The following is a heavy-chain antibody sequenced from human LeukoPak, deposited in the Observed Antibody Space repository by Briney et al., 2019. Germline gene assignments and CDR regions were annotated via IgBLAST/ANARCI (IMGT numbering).Heavy chain of an antibody. D-gene: IGHD3-22*01. Sequence: FLRLSCAASGFTFDDYAMHWVRQAPGKGLEWVSGISWNSGSIGYADSVKGRFTISRDNAKNSLYLQMNSLRAEDMALYYCAKSGYYSGYFDYWGQGTLVTVSS. V-gene: IGHV3-9*03. CDR3: AKSGYYSGYFDY. J-gene: IGHJ4*02. CDR2: ISWNSGSI. CDR1: GFTFDDYA.